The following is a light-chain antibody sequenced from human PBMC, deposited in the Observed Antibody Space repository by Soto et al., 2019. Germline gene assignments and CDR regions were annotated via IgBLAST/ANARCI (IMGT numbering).Light chain of an antibody. CDR2: GIS. J-gene: IGKJ5*01. V-gene: IGKV3D-20*02. Sequence: FTQSPGTLSLSPGERDTLSCRASQSVSSNYFAWYQQRPGQAPRLLIYGISSRATGIPDRFSGSGSGTDFTLTISRLEPEDFAVYYCQQRSNWPLTFGQGTRLEI. CDR3: QQRSNWPLT. CDR1: QSVSSNY.